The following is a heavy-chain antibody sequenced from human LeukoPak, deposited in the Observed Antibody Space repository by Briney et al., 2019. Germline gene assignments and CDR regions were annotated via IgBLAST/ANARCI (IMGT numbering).Heavy chain of an antibody. D-gene: IGHD5-18*01. CDR1: GFTFKDYA. V-gene: IGHV3-9*01. CDR2: ISWNSGTT. CDR3: ARDRPLGYSVGPYYYNGMDV. J-gene: IGHJ6*02. Sequence: GGSLRLSCTASGFTFKDYAMYWVRQAPGKGLEWVSGISWNSGTTDYADSVKGRFTVSRDNSKDVFYLDMHSVTSQDTAIYYCARDRPLGYSVGPYYYNGMDVWGQGTAVIVSS.